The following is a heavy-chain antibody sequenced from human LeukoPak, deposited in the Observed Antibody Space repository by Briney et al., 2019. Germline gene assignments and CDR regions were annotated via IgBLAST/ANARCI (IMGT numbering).Heavy chain of an antibody. Sequence: GTSVKVPCKASGFTFTSSAMQWVRQARGQRLEWIGWIVVGSGNTNYAQKFQERVTITRDMSTSTAYMELSSLRSEDTAVYYCAAVSLTTGYYFDYWGQGTPVTVSS. V-gene: IGHV1-58*02. D-gene: IGHD4-17*01. CDR1: GFTFTSSA. CDR2: IVVGSGNT. CDR3: AAVSLTTGYYFDY. J-gene: IGHJ4*02.